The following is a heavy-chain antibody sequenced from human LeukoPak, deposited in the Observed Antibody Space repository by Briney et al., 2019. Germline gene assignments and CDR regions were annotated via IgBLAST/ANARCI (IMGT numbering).Heavy chain of an antibody. V-gene: IGHV3-30*02. CDR2: IRHDETNS. Sequence: GGSPRLSCAVSGFNLNSYAMHWVRQAPGKGLEWVAVIRHDETNSFYAGSVQGRFTISRDTSKKLLYLQMNSLRVEDTAVYYCAKEYTPSSPLGELDSWGQGTLVTVSS. CDR1: GFNLNSYA. CDR3: AKEYTPSSPLGELDS. J-gene: IGHJ4*02. D-gene: IGHD6-6*01.